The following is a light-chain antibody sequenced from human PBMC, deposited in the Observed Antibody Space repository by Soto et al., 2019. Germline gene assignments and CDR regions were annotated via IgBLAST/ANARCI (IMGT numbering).Light chain of an antibody. CDR1: QGIGND. V-gene: IGKV1-17*01. CDR2: GAS. Sequence: DIQMTQSPSSLSASVGDRVTITCRASQGIGNDLGWYQQKPGRAPKRLIYGASSLQSGVPSSFSGSGSGTEFTLTISSLQPEDFATYYCLQHNSYPQFTFGGGTKVEIK. J-gene: IGKJ4*01. CDR3: LQHNSYPQFT.